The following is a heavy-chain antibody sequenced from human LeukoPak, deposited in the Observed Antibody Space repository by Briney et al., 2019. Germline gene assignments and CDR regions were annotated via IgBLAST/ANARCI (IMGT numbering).Heavy chain of an antibody. CDR2: ISGSGSST. CDR3: AKDYYDSSGYSDY. V-gene: IGHV3-23*01. CDR1: GFTFTNYW. Sequence: GGSLRLSCAASGFTFTNYWMHWVRQAPGKGLEWVSAISGSGSSTYYADSVKGRFTISRDNSKNTLYLQMNSLRAEDTAVYYCAKDYYDSSGYSDYWGQGTLVTVSS. D-gene: IGHD3-22*01. J-gene: IGHJ4*02.